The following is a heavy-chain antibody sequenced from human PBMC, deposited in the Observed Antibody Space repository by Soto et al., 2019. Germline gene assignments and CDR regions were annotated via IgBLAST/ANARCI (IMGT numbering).Heavy chain of an antibody. Sequence: LQESGPGLVKASGTLSLKCDVSGVSFTSSNWWSWVRQTPGKGLEWIGQISHSGTTLYTSSLESRLSISVDRSKNVLSLMLQSVTAADTAMYYCARSASTVTPWMEREEAFDIWGQGTLVTVSP. CDR1: GVSFTSSNW. J-gene: IGHJ3*02. V-gene: IGHV4-4*02. CDR2: ISHSGTT. CDR3: ARSASTVTPWMEREEAFDI. D-gene: IGHD4-17*01.